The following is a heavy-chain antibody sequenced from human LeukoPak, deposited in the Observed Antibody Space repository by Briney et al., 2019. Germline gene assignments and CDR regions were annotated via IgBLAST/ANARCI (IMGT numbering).Heavy chain of an antibody. D-gene: IGHD3-3*01. J-gene: IGHJ4*02. CDR3: ASSFFGAGYFDY. Sequence: SETLSLTCTVSGYSISSGYYWGWIRQPPGKGLEWIGSIYHSGSTYYNPSLKSRVTISVDTSKNQFSLKLSSVTAADTAVYYCASSFFGAGYFDYWGQGTLVTVSS. CDR1: GYSISSGYY. V-gene: IGHV4-38-2*02. CDR2: IYHSGST.